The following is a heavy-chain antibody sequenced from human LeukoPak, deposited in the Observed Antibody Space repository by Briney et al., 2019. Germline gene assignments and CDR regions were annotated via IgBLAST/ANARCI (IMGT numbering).Heavy chain of an antibody. CDR3: AKVRYSGSYLTEYYFDY. CDR2: ISGSGGST. CDR1: GFTFSSYA. D-gene: IGHD1-26*01. Sequence: PGGSLRLSCAASGFTFSSYAMSWVRQAPGKGLEWVSAISGSGGSTYYADSVKGRFTISRDNSKNTLYLQMNSLRAEDTAVYYCAKVRYSGSYLTEYYFDYWGQGTLVTVSS. V-gene: IGHV3-23*01. J-gene: IGHJ4*02.